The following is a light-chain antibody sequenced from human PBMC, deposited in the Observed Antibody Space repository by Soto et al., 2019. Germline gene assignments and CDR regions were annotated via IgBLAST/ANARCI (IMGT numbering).Light chain of an antibody. CDR3: SSFASSNTVV. J-gene: IGLJ2*01. V-gene: IGLV2-8*01. CDR2: EVT. CDR1: SSDVVAYNY. Sequence: QSALTQPPSASGSPGQSVTISCTGTSSDVVAYNYVSWYQQHAGKAPKLVIYEVTTRPSGVPDRFSGSKSANTASLTVSGLQAEDEADYYCSSFASSNTVVFGGGTKLTVL.